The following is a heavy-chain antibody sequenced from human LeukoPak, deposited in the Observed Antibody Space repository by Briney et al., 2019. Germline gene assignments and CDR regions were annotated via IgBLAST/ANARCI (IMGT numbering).Heavy chain of an antibody. D-gene: IGHD2-8*01. J-gene: IGHJ5*02. V-gene: IGHV4-59*01. CDR3: AREGRGCTNGVCYLWFDP. CDR1: GGSISSYY. Sequence: SETLSLTCTVSGGSISSYYWSWIRQPPGKGLEWIGYIYYSGSTNYNPSLKSRVTISVDTSKNQLSLKLSSVTAADTAVYYCAREGRGCTNGVCYLWFDPWGQGTLVTVSS. CDR2: IYYSGST.